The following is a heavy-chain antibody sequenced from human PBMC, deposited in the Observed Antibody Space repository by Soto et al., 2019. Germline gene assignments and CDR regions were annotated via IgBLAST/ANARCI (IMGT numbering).Heavy chain of an antibody. J-gene: IGHJ6*02. CDR3: ASYVPPEEITKYYYGMDV. CDR1: GYTFTSYG. CDR2: ISAYNGNT. Sequence: ASVKVSCKASGYTFTSYGISCVRQAPGQGLEWMGWISAYNGNTNYAQKLQGRVTMTTDTSTSTAYMELRSLRSDDTAVYYCASYVPPEEITKYYYGMDVWVQGTTVTVSS. V-gene: IGHV1-18*01. D-gene: IGHD3-10*02.